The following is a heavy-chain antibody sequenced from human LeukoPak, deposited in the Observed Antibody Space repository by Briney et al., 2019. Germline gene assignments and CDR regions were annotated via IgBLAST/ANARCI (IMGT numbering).Heavy chain of an antibody. D-gene: IGHD4-23*01. CDR2: ISGFNGKT. CDR3: ASSGILVTGFSMDV. J-gene: IGHJ6*04. CDR1: LYTFKIYS. V-gene: IGHV1-18*04. Sequence: RGSVSVSSAGSLYTFKIYSVEWGRHAPGEGVGRGGWISGFNGKTDYAQKFQGRVTMTRDTSTTTAHLELRSLTSEDTAVYFCASSGILVTGFSMDVWGKGPTVIVSS.